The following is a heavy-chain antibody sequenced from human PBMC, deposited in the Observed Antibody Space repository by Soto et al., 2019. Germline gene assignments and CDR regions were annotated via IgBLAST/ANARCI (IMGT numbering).Heavy chain of an antibody. Sequence: VKVSCKASGYTFIDYYLHWVRQAPGQGLEWMGWINPSRGGTHYAQKFQGRVAMTRDTSISTAYMEVSRLKSDDTAVDYCASPRICPSPDVGHWGHGTVVTVSS. J-gene: IGHJ4*01. CDR3: ASPRICPSPDVGH. CDR2: INPSRGGT. D-gene: IGHD3-10*01. CDR1: GYTFIDYY. V-gene: IGHV1-2*02.